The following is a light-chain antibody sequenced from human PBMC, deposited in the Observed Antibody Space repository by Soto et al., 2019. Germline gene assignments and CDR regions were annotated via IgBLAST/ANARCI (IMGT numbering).Light chain of an antibody. V-gene: IGLV2-14*01. CDR1: SSDVGDYNY. CDR2: EVS. J-gene: IGLJ1*01. Sequence: QSALPQPASVSGSPGQSITISCTGTSSDVGDYNYVSWYQQHPGKAPKLMIYEVSNRPSGVSNRFSGSKSGNTASLTISGLQAEDEADYYCSSYTSSNTYVFGTGTKGTVL. CDR3: SSYTSSNTYV.